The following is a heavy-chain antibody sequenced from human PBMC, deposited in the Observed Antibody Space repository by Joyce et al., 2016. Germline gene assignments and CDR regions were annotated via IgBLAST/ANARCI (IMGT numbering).Heavy chain of an antibody. V-gene: IGHV3-7*01. CDR2: IKQDGSAV. CDR3: ARGKAFDV. Sequence: EVQLVESGGGLVQPGGSLRLSCAASGFTFSGNSMSWLRQAPGGGRECVANIKQDGSAVYYLDSVKGRFTVARDNARSLVHLQMVSLRVEDTALYYCARGKAFDVWGQGTMVTVSS. J-gene: IGHJ3*01. CDR1: GFTFSGNS.